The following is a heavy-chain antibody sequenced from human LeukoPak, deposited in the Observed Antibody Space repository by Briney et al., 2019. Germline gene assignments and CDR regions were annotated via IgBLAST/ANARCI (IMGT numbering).Heavy chain of an antibody. CDR1: GGSISSYY. V-gene: IGHV4-59*01. CDR3: ARTSADYDSSGYYEVGLFDC. Sequence: SETLSLTCTVSGGSISSYYWSWIRQPPGKGLEWIGYIYYSGSTNYNPSLKSRVTISVDTSKNQFSLKLSSVTAADTAVYYCARTSADYDSSGYYEVGLFDCWGQGTLVTVSS. CDR2: IYYSGST. D-gene: IGHD3-22*01. J-gene: IGHJ4*02.